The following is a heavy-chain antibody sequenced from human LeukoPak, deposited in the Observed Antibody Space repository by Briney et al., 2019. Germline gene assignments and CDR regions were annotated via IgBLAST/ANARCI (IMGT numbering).Heavy chain of an antibody. CDR3: ARIVVVPAADSYNWFDP. CDR2: IYSGGST. D-gene: IGHD2-2*01. V-gene: IGHV3-53*01. J-gene: IGHJ5*02. Sequence: GGSLRLSCATSGFRFGDFWMSWVRQAPGKGLEWVSVIYSGGSTYYADSVKGRFTISRDNSKNTLYLQMNSLRAEDTAVYYCARIVVVPAADSYNWFDPWGQGTLVTVSS. CDR1: GFRFGDFW.